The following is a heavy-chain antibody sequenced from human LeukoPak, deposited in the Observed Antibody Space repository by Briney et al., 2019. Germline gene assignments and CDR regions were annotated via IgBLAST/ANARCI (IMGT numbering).Heavy chain of an antibody. V-gene: IGHV1-2*02. CDR3: ARGVSSSWYYFDY. D-gene: IGHD6-13*01. CDR1: GYSFSSHD. J-gene: IGHJ4*02. CDR2: INPNSGGT. Sequence: ASVKVSCKASGYSFSSHDINWVRQAPGQGLEWMGWINPNSGGTNYAQKFQGRVTMTRDTSISTAYMELSRLRSDDTAVYYCARGVSSSWYYFDYWGQGTLVTVSS.